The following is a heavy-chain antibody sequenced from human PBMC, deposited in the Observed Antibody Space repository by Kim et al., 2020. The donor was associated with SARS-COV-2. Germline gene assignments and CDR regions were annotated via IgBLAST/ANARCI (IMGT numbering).Heavy chain of an antibody. J-gene: IGHJ6*02. CDR1: GGSISSSSYY. CDR2: IYYSGST. Sequence: SETLSLTCTVSGGSISSSSYYWGWIRQPPGKGLEWIGNIYYSGSTYYNPSLKSRVTISVDTSKNQFSLKLSSVTAADTAVYYCARHHRAAIMIVLVDYGMDVWGQGTTVTVSS. CDR3: ARHHRAAIMIVLVDYGMDV. D-gene: IGHD3-22*01. V-gene: IGHV4-39*01.